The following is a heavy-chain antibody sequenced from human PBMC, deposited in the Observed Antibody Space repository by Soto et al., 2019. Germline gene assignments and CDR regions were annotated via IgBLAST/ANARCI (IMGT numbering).Heavy chain of an antibody. J-gene: IGHJ5*02. CDR3: ARAWTATAGWANWFDL. CDR2: IYYSGTT. D-gene: IGHD6-13*01. CDR1: GGSISGGGYY. Sequence: QVQLQESGPGLVEPSQTLSLTCTVSGGSISGGGYYWSWIRQHPGKGLEWIGYIYYSGTTYYNPSLQSPLTISVDTSKTQFSLKLSSVNAADTAVYCCARAWTATAGWANWFDLWGQGTLVTVSS. V-gene: IGHV4-31*01.